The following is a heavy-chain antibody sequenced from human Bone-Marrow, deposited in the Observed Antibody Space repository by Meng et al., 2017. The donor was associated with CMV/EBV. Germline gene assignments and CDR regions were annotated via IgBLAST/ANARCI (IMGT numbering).Heavy chain of an antibody. CDR1: GFTFSSYS. V-gene: IGHV3-21*01. CDR3: ARDLDNGMDV. D-gene: IGHD3-9*01. J-gene: IGHJ6*02. CDR2: ISSSSSYI. Sequence: GESLKISCAASGFTFSSYSMNWVRQAPGKGLEWVSSISSSSSYIYYADSVKGRFTISRDNAKNSLYLQKNSLRAEDTAVYYCARDLDNGMDVWGQGTTVTVSS.